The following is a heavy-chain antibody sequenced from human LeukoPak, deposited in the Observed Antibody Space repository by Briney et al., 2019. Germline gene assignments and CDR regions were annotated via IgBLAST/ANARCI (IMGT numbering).Heavy chain of an antibody. CDR2: IYHSGST. Sequence: GSLRLSCAASGFTFSTYSMIWVRQAPGKGLEWIGEIYHSGSTNYNPSLKSRVTISVDKSKNQFSLKLSSVTAADTAVYYCARYRQDTAMVNNYYGMDVWGQGTTVTVSS. CDR3: ARYRQDTAMVNNYYGMDV. D-gene: IGHD5-18*01. V-gene: IGHV4-4*02. CDR1: GFTFSTYSM. J-gene: IGHJ6*02.